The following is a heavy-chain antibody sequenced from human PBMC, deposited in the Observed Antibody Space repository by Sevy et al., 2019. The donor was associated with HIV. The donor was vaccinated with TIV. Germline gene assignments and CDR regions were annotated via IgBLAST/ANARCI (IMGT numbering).Heavy chain of an antibody. J-gene: IGHJ1*01. CDR3: ASPPLHRTGHGYLQH. Sequence: ASVKVSCKASGGIFSSHAISWVRQAPGQGLEWMGGVIPRFVTSNYARKFQGRVTITADISATTAYLELSGLRPDDTAVYYCASPPLHRTGHGYLQHCVQGTLVTVST. V-gene: IGHV1-69*06. CDR2: VIPRFVTS. CDR1: GGIFSSHA. D-gene: IGHD6-13*01.